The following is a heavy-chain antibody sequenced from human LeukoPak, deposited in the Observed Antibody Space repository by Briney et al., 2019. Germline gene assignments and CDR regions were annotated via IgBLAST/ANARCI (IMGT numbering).Heavy chain of an antibody. CDR2: IIPIFGTA. Sequence: GASVKVSCKASGGTFSNSAISWVRQAPGQGLEWMGGIIPIFGTANYAQKFQGRVTITTDESTSTAYMELSSLRSEDTAVYYCASRRLEWRWNLHYYFDYWGQGTLVTVSS. J-gene: IGHJ4*02. CDR3: ASRRLEWRWNLHYYFDY. V-gene: IGHV1-69*05. CDR1: GGTFSNSA. D-gene: IGHD2-15*01.